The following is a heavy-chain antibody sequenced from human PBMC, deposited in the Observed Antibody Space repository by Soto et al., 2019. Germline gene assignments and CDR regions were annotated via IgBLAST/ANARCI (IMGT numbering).Heavy chain of an antibody. J-gene: IGHJ4*02. CDR2: IFGIGYT. V-gene: IGHV4-4*07. CDR3: VREGDFSDYNGHPLFDY. CDR1: GGSMTNYY. Sequence: QVQLQESGPRLVEPSETLSLTCTVSGGSMTNYYWAWIRQPAGKGLEWIGRIFGIGYTNYNPSLKCRVILSVDTSKSQFSLKLTSVTAADTAVYYCVREGDFSDYNGHPLFDYWGQGTLVSVSS. D-gene: IGHD3-3*01.